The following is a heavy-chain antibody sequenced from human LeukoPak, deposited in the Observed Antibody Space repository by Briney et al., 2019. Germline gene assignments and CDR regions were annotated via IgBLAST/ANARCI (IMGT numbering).Heavy chain of an antibody. J-gene: IGHJ3*02. CDR2: MSYDGSSE. CDR1: GFNFSSYA. V-gene: IGHV3-30-3*01. D-gene: IGHD3-10*01. CDR3: ARGIYSSGPDAFDI. Sequence: GGSLRLSCAASGFNFSSYAMHCVRQAPGEGLEWVAVMSYDGSSEYYADSVKGRFTISRDNSKNTLYLQMNSLRAEDTAVYYYARGIYSSGPDAFDIWGQGTMVTVSS.